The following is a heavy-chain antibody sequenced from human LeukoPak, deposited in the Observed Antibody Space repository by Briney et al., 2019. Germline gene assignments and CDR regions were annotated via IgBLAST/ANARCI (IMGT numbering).Heavy chain of an antibody. J-gene: IGHJ1*01. CDR2: ISSSGTTI. Sequence: PGGSLRLSCAASRFTFSDYYMSWIRQAPGKGLEWVSYISSSGTTIYYADSVRGRFTISRDNAKNSLYLQMNSLRAEDTAVYYCARVRDYYDSSGYYSEYFQDWGQGTLVTVSS. D-gene: IGHD3-22*01. V-gene: IGHV3-11*04. CDR3: ARVRDYYDSSGYYSEYFQD. CDR1: RFTFSDYY.